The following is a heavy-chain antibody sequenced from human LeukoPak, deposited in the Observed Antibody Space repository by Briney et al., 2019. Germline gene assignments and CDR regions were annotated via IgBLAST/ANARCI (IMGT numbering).Heavy chain of an antibody. J-gene: IGHJ4*02. D-gene: IGHD3-3*01. CDR1: GYTFTGYY. CDR3: ARRYDFWSGYPTAFDY. Sequence: ASVKVSCKASGYTFTGYYIHWVRQAPGQGLEWMGFINPNTGGTSYAQKFQARVTMTGDTSISTAYMELSGLRSDDTAVYYCARRYDFWSGYPTAFDYWGQGTLVTVSS. CDR2: INPNTGGT. V-gene: IGHV1-2*02.